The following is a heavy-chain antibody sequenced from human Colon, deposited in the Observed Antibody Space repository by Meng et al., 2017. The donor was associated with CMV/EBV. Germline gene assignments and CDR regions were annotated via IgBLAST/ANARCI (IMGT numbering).Heavy chain of an antibody. Sequence: GGSLKISCAASGFTFSDYYMSWIRQAPGKGLEWVSYISSSGSTIYYADSVKGRFTISRDNAKNSLYLQMNSLRAEDTAVYYCASEGRDYYYYGMDVWGQGTTVTVSS. CDR3: ASEGRDYYYYGMDV. CDR1: GFTFSDYY. CDR2: ISSSGSTI. J-gene: IGHJ6*02. V-gene: IGHV3-11*04. D-gene: IGHD2-15*01.